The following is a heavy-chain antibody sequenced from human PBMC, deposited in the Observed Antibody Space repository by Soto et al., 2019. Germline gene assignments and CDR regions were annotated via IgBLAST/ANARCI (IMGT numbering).Heavy chain of an antibody. D-gene: IGHD3-16*02. CDR1: GGSVSSGSYY. Sequence: SETLSLTCTVSGGSVSSGSYYWSWIRQPPGKGLEWIGYIYYSGSTNYTPSLKSRVTISVDTSKNQFSLKLSSVTAADTAVYYCASGWLRLGELSPLAFDSWGKGTMVTVSS. CDR3: ASGWLRLGELSPLAFDS. CDR2: IYYSGST. J-gene: IGHJ3*02. V-gene: IGHV4-61*01.